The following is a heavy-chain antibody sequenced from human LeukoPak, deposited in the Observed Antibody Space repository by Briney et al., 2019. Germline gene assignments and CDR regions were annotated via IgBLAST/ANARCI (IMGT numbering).Heavy chain of an antibody. CDR3: ARELNPYSGSYYLGY. Sequence: SETLSLTCSVSGDSIRSISYYWGWVRQPPGKGLEWIGYIYYSGSTNYNPSLKSRVTISVDTSKNQFSLKLSSVTAADTAVYYCARELNPYSGSYYLGYWGQGTLVTVSS. CDR1: GDSIRSISYY. V-gene: IGHV4-61*01. D-gene: IGHD1-26*01. CDR2: IYYSGST. J-gene: IGHJ4*02.